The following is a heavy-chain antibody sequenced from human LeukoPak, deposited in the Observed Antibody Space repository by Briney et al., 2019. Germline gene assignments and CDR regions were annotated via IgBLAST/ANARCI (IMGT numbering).Heavy chain of an antibody. Sequence: PSETLSLTCTVSGGSISSYYWSWIRQPPGKGLEWIGYIYYSGSTNYNPSLKSRVTISVDTSKNQFSLKLSSVTAADTAVYYCARVRGSGSYQHYYYYYMDIWGKGTTVTVSS. J-gene: IGHJ6*03. D-gene: IGHD3-10*01. V-gene: IGHV4-59*01. CDR3: ARVRGSGSYQHYYYYYMDI. CDR1: GGSISSYY. CDR2: IYYSGST.